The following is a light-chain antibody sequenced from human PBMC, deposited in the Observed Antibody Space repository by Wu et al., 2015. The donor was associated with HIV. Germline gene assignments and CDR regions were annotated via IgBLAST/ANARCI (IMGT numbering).Light chain of an antibody. CDR1: SSD. CDR3: HQYGTSPYT. V-gene: IGKV3-20*01. Sequence: SSDLRPGTTPETLGHGSHGASIYSASSRATGIPDRFSGSGSGTDFTLTINRLEPEDLSVHFCHQYGTSPYTFGQGTKLEI. J-gene: IGKJ2*01. CDR2: SAS.